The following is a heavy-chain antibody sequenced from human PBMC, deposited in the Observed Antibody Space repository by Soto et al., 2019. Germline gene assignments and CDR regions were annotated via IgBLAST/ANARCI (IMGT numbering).Heavy chain of an antibody. CDR3: ARDCRYYYDSSGYRPVYYGMDV. V-gene: IGHV1-18*01. J-gene: IGHJ6*02. CDR2: ISAYNGNT. Sequence: ASVKVSCKASGYTFTSYGISWVRQAPGQGLEWMGWISAYNGNTNYAQKLQGRVTMTTDTSTSTAYMELRSLRSDDTAVYYCARDCRYYYDSSGYRPVYYGMDVWGQGTTVTVSS. CDR1: GYTFTSYG. D-gene: IGHD3-22*01.